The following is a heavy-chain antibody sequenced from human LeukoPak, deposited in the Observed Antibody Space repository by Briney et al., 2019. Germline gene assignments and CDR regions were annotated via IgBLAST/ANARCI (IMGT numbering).Heavy chain of an antibody. V-gene: IGHV3-64D*09. CDR1: GVTFSSYT. Sequence: PAGSLSFTSSEAGVTFSSYTRHWAPHSQGNRLEDVSAITSNGGNTYYVDSGNFRFTIYTYNAKKTLYLNMSSLRHEDAGVYYCVKLPGGGAFENWGRGTLVTVSS. CDR3: VKLPGGGAFEN. D-gene: IGHD2-15*01. CDR2: ITSNGGNT. J-gene: IGHJ4*02.